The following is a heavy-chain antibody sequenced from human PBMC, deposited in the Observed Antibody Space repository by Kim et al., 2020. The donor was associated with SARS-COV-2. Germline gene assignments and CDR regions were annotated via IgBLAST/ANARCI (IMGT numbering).Heavy chain of an antibody. CDR1: GYTFTSYG. V-gene: IGHV1-18*01. D-gene: IGHD3-9*01. CDR3: ARDYDILTGYITADAFDI. CDR2: ISAYNGNT. J-gene: IGHJ3*02. Sequence: ASVKVSCKASGYTFTSYGISWVRQAPGQGLEWMGWISAYNGNTNYAQKLQGRVTMTTDTSTSTAYMELRSLRSDDTAVYYCARDYDILTGYITADAFDIWGQGTMVTVSS.